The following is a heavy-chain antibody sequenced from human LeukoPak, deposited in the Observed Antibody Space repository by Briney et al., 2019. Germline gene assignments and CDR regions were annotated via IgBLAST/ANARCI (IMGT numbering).Heavy chain of an antibody. CDR3: ARLRGGVQLWGD. V-gene: IGHV4-39*01. CDR2: INYSGTT. J-gene: IGHJ4*02. Sequence: SETLSLTCTVSGGSFSSPSYFCGWIRQAPGMGLEWIATINYSGTTFYNPSLKSRLTTSVDTSNNQFFLKLISVTAAAPALYYWARLRGGVQLWGDWGQGALVTVSS. CDR1: GGSFSSPSYF. D-gene: IGHD1-1*01.